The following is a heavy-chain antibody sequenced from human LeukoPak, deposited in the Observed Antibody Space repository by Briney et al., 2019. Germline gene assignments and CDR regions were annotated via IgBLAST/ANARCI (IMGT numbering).Heavy chain of an antibody. CDR2: IYYSGST. CDR3: ARDRSPGSGSI. CDR1: GGSISSSSYY. Sequence: SETLSLTCTVSGGSISSSSYYWGWIRQPPGKGLEWIGSIYYSGSTYYNPSLKSRVTISVDTSKNQFSLKLSSVTAADTAVYYCARDRSPGSGSIWGQGTMVTVSS. D-gene: IGHD3-10*01. J-gene: IGHJ3*02. V-gene: IGHV4-39*07.